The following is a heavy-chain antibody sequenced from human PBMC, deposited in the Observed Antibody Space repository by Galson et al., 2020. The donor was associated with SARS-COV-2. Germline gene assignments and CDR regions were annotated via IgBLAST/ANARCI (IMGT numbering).Heavy chain of an antibody. CDR1: GFTFSSYA. CDR3: ARAPMVRGVIITAPRNYFDY. V-gene: IGHV3-30-3*01. CDR2: ISYDGSNK. D-gene: IGHD3-10*01. Sequence: GGSLRLSCAASGFTFSSYAMPWVRQAPGKGLEWVAVISYDGSNKYYADSVKGRFTISRDNSKNTLYLQMNSLRAEDTAVYYCARAPMVRGVIITAPRNYFDYWGQGTLVTVSS. J-gene: IGHJ4*02.